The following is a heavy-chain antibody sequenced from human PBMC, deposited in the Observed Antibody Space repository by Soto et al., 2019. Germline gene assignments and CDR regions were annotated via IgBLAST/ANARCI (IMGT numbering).Heavy chain of an antibody. V-gene: IGHV3-66*01. CDR1: GFTVSTKY. CDR3: ARDPWAADY. D-gene: IGHD3-16*01. CDR2: IYSGGST. Sequence: EVQLVESGGGLVQPGGSLRLSCAXSGFTVSTKYMSWVRQAPGKGLEWVSVIYSGGSTFYADSVRGRFTISRDNSKNTVNLQMNSLRAEDTAVYYCARDPWAADYWGQGTLVTVSS. J-gene: IGHJ4*02.